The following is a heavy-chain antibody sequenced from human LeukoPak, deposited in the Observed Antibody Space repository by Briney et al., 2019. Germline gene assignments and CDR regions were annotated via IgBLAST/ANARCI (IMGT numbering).Heavy chain of an antibody. J-gene: IGHJ5*02. V-gene: IGHV3-21*01. CDR1: GFTFSSYS. D-gene: IGHD1-14*01. Sequence: PGGSLRLSCAASGFTFSSYSMSWVRQAAGKGLEWVSSISSSSSYIYYADSVKGRFTISRDNAKTSLYLQMNSLRAEDTAVYYCARHRRMTGRFDPWGQGTLVTVSS. CDR3: ARHRRMTGRFDP. CDR2: ISSSSSYI.